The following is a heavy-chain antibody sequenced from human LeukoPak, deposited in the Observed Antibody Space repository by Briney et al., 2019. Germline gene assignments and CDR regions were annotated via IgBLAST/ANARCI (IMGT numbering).Heavy chain of an antibody. Sequence: PSETLSLTCAVSGFSIGSGYYWGWSRQPPGKGLEWIGNIYHSGSTYYNPSLMSRVTISIDTSNNQFSLKLSSVTAADTAVYYCATTSGSYSHFHHWGQGTVVTVSS. CDR3: ATTSGSYSHFHH. D-gene: IGHD1-26*01. J-gene: IGHJ1*01. CDR2: IYHSGST. CDR1: GFSIGSGYY. V-gene: IGHV4-38-2*01.